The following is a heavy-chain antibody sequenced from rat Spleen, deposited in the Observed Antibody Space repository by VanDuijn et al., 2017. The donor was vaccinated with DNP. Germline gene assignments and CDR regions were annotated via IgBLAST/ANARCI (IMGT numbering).Heavy chain of an antibody. CDR1: GFSFSDYY. V-gene: IGHV5-20*01. Sequence: EVQLVESGGGLVQPGRSLKLSCAASGFSFSDYYMAWVRQAPTKGLEWVAYIRYDGGTTYYGDSVKGRFTLSRDNAKSTLYLQMDSLRSEDTATYYCATEGTMSYWGQGVVVTVSS. J-gene: IGHJ2*01. CDR2: IRYDGGTT. CDR3: ATEGTMSY.